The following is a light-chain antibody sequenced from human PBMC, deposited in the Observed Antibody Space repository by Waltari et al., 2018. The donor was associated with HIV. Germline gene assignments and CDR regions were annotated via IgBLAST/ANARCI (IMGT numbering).Light chain of an antibody. CDR3: SSYTTFNTVI. J-gene: IGLJ2*01. CDR1: GAEIGAYNY. CDR2: DVT. V-gene: IGLV2-14*03. Sequence: QSALTPPASVSGSPGQSITISCAGTGAEIGAYNYVAWYQKLPDSVPKLIIYDVTSRPSGISDRFSASKSGNAASLTISGLQAEDEGDYYCSSYTTFNTVIFGGGTKLTVL.